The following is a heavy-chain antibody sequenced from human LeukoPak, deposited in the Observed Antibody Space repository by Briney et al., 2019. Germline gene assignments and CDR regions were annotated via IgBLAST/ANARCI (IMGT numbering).Heavy chain of an antibody. Sequence: ASVKVSCKASGYTFTDYYIHWVRQAPGQGLEWMGWINPKSGDTNYEQKFQGRVTMTRDTSVSTAYMELSGLRSDDTAMYYCAGVYYGGKTPSPGGHWGQGTLVTVSS. CDR3: AGVYYGGKTPSPGGH. CDR1: GYTFTDYY. CDR2: INPKSGDT. D-gene: IGHD4-23*01. J-gene: IGHJ4*02. V-gene: IGHV1-2*02.